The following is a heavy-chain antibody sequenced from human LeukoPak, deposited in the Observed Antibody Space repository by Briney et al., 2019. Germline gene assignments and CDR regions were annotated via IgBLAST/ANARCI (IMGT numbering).Heavy chain of an antibody. CDR3: TTRRKTYFYDSSGYYLNGFDI. J-gene: IGHJ3*02. D-gene: IGHD3-22*01. CDR2: IKSKTDGGTT. CDR1: GFTFSNAW. V-gene: IGHV3-15*01. Sequence: GGSLRLSCAASGFTFSNAWMSWVRQAPGKGLEWVGRIKSKTDGGTTDYAAPVKGRFTISRDDSKNTLYLQMNSLKTEDTAVYYWTTRRKTYFYDSSGYYLNGFDIWGQGTMVTVSS.